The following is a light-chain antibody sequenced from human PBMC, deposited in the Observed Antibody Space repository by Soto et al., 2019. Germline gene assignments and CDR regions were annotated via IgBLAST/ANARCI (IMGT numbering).Light chain of an antibody. J-gene: IGLJ1*01. CDR1: GSHICAYNC. CDR2: VVL. V-gene: IGLV2-14*01. Sequence: LSQVGSGYGFPGQAVRSCGTGRGSHICAYNCVYWYQQHPVKAPILLIQVVLNRPPGISSRFSASKSGLTASLTISGLQAEDEADYYCTSITTTRFYVFGPGTKVTVL. CDR3: TSITTTRFYV.